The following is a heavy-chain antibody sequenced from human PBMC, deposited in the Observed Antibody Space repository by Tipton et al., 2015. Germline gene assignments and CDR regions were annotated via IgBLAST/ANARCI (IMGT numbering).Heavy chain of an antibody. CDR1: GDGVSNNSAA. J-gene: IGHJ5*02. D-gene: IGHD6-13*01. CDR3: ARGTYGSNFYSWLDP. Sequence: GLVKPSQTLSLTCAISGDGVSNNSAAWNWIRQSPSRGLEWLGRTYYRSKWYNDYAVSVKSRITINPDTSKNQFSLQMNSVTPEDTAVYYCARGTYGSNFYSWLDPWGQGILVTVSS. CDR2: TYYRSKWYN. V-gene: IGHV6-1*01.